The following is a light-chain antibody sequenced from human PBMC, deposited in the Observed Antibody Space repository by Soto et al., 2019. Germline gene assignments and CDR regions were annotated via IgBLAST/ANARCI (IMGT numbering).Light chain of an antibody. CDR1: SSNIGAGHD. J-gene: IGLJ2*01. V-gene: IGLV1-40*01. CDR2: GNS. CDR3: QSYDSSLSGYVV. Sequence: QAVVTQPPSVSGAPGQRVTISCTGSSSNIGAGHDVHWYQQLPGTAPKLLIFGNSNRPSGVPDRFSGSKSGTSASLAITGLQAEDEADYYCQSYDSSLSGYVVFGGGTKVTVL.